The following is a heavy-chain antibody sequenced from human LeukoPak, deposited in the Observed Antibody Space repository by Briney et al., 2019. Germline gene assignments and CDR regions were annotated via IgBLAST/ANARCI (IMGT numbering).Heavy chain of an antibody. D-gene: IGHD1-26*01. CDR2: MWFGATT. V-gene: IGHV4-39*07. CDR1: GDSISSSNSY. CDR3: ARGRRGSYFQDH. Sequence: PSETLSLTCTVSGDSISSSNSYWGWIRQPPGKGLEWIGSMWFGATTSYDPSLKSRVTISIDPSKNQFSLKLSSVTAADTALYYCARGRRGSYFQDHWGQGTLVTVSS. J-gene: IGHJ4*02.